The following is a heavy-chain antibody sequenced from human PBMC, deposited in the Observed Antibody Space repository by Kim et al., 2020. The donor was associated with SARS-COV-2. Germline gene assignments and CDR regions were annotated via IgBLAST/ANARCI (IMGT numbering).Heavy chain of an antibody. V-gene: IGHV3-23*05. CDR3: VKYTVNKSLGDC. J-gene: IGHJ4*02. CDR1: GFTFRSYA. CDR2: IGNLT. D-gene: IGHD4-17*01. Sequence: GGSLRLSCAASGFTFRSYAMSWVRQAPGKGLEWVSGIGNLTYYVDSVKGRFTISRDNSKNTLYLQMNSLRAEDTAIYYCVKYTVNKSLGDCWGQGTLVTVSS.